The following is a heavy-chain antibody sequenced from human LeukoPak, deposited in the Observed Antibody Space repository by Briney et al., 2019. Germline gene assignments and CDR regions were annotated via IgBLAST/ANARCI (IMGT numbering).Heavy chain of an antibody. Sequence: PSQTLSLTCTVSGGSISSGGYYWSWIRQPPGKGLEWIGEINHSGSTNYNPSLKSRVTISVDTSKNQFSLKLSSVTAADTAVYYCARNMVVAAPVGWFDPWGQGTLVTVSS. J-gene: IGHJ5*02. CDR3: ARNMVVAAPVGWFDP. D-gene: IGHD2-15*01. V-gene: IGHV4-30-2*01. CDR2: INHSGST. CDR1: GGSISSGGYY.